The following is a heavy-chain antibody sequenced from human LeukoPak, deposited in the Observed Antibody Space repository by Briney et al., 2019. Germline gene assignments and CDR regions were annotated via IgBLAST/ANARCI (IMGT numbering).Heavy chain of an antibody. CDR2: IYSSGNT. V-gene: IGHV4-39*07. J-gene: IGHJ4*02. CDR3: VSDHPPAGLH. D-gene: IGHD6-19*01. Sequence: SETLSLTCTVSGGSITTSSYYWGWIRQPPGKGLEWIGSIYSSGNTYYNTSLKTRVTISINTSKNQFSLKVNSMTAADTAVYYCVSDHPPAGLHWGQGTLVTVSS. CDR1: GGSITTSSYY.